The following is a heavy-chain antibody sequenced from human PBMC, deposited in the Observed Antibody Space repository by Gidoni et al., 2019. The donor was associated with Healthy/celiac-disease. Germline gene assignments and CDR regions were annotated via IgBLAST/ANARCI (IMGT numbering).Heavy chain of an antibody. Sequence: EVQLVESGGGLVKPGGSLRLSCAASGFIYSNAWMSWFRQAPGKGLEGVGRIKSKTDGGTTDYDAPVKGRFTISREDSKNTLYRQMNSLKTEDTAVYYCTTLLVMFYYGMDVWGQGTTVTVSS. D-gene: IGHD3-10*02. V-gene: IGHV3-15*01. J-gene: IGHJ6*02. CDR3: TTLLVMFYYGMDV. CDR2: IKSKTDGGTT. CDR1: GFIYSNAW.